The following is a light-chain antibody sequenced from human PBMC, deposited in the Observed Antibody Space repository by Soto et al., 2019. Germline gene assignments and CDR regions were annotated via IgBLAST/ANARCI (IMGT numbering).Light chain of an antibody. J-gene: IGKJ1*01. CDR2: KAS. Sequence: DIQMTQSPSTLSASVGDRVTITCRASQSISSWLAWYQQKPGKAPNLLIYKASTLESGVPSRFSGSGSGTEFTLTINSLQPDDFATYYCLQYSSYWTFGQGTKVEIK. V-gene: IGKV1-5*03. CDR1: QSISSW. CDR3: LQYSSYWT.